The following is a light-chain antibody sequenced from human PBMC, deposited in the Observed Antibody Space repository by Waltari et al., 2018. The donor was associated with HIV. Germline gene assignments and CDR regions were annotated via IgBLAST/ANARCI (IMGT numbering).Light chain of an antibody. V-gene: IGKV1-5*03. J-gene: IGKJ1*01. CDR3: QQYIDYWT. CDR1: QSISSR. Sequence: DIQMTQSPSALSAFVGDRVTITCRASQSISSRLVWYQQKPGKAPKLLISQASSLESGVPSRFSGSGSGTQFTLTISSLQPDDFATYYCQQYIDYWTFGQGTKVEIK. CDR2: QAS.